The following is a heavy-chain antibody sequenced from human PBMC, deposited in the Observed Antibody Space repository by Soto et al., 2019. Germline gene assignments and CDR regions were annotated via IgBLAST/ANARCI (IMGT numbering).Heavy chain of an antibody. CDR1: GFTFSSYA. V-gene: IGHV3-23*01. J-gene: IGHJ2*01. CDR3: AKDQSDLHWYFDL. CDR2: ISGSGGST. Sequence: EVQLLESGGGLVQPGGSLILSCAASGFTFSSYAMSWVRQAPGKGLEWVSAISGSGGSTYYADSVKGRFTISRDNSKNTLYLQMNSLRAEDTAVYYCAKDQSDLHWYFDLWGRGTLVTVSS.